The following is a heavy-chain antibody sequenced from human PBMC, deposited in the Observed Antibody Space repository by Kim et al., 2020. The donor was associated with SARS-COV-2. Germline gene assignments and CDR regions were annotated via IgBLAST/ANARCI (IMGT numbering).Heavy chain of an antibody. CDR1: GFIFSSYG. J-gene: IGHJ6*02. Sequence: GGSLRLSCAASGFIFSSYGMHWVRQAPGKGLEWVALISFDGSNKYYADSVEGRLTISRDNSKNTLYLQMNSLRAEDAATYYCAKEYNAVWFGFQGYYYYAMDGWGQGTTVTVSS. V-gene: IGHV3-30*18. CDR3: AKEYNAVWFGFQGYYYYAMDG. D-gene: IGHD3-10*01. CDR2: ISFDGSNK.